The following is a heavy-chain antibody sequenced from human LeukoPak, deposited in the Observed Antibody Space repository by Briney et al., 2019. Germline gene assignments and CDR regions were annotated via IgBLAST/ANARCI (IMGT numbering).Heavy chain of an antibody. J-gene: IGHJ5*02. CDR2: INPSGGST. Sequence: ASVKVSCKASGYTFTGYYMHWVRQAPGQGLEWMGIINPSGGSTSYAQKFQGRVTMTRDMSTSTDCVELSSLRSEDTAVYYCARDNSVEDTAWWFDPWGQGTLVTVSS. V-gene: IGHV1-46*01. D-gene: IGHD4-23*01. CDR1: GYTFTGYY. CDR3: ARDNSVEDTAWWFDP.